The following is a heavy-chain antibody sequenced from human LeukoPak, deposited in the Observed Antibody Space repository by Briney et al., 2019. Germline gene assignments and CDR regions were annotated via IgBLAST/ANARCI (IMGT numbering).Heavy chain of an antibody. CDR1: GGTFSSYA. CDR2: IIPIFGTA. D-gene: IGHD6-19*01. Sequence: NVSCKASGGTFSSYAISWVRQAPGQGLEWMGGIIPIFGTANYAQKFQGRVTITADESTSTAYMELSSLRSEDTAVYYCARDDSGGFAYYYGMDVWGQGTTVTVSS. CDR3: ARDDSGGFAYYYGMDV. V-gene: IGHV1-69*01. J-gene: IGHJ6*02.